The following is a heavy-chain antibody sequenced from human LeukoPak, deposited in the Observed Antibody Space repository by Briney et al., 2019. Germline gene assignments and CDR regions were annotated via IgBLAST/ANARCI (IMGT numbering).Heavy chain of an antibody. CDR3: AKDLDSSGYYPSPIDY. CDR1: GFTVSSNY. Sequence: GGSLRLSCAASGFTVSSNYMSWVRQAPGKGLEWVSVIYSGGSTYYADSVKGRFTISRDNSKNTLYLQMNSLRAEDTAVYYCAKDLDSSGYYPSPIDYWGQGTLVTVSS. D-gene: IGHD3-22*01. J-gene: IGHJ4*02. CDR2: IYSGGST. V-gene: IGHV3-53*05.